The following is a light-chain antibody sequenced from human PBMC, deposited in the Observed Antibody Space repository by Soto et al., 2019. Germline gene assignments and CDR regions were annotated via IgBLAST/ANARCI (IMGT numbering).Light chain of an antibody. Sequence: EIVLTQSPGTLSLSPGERATLSCRASQSVSSSYLAWYQQKPGQAPRLLIYGATSRATGISDRFSGSGSGTDFTLNISRLESEDVAVYYWQQYVSSPSMYTFGQGTKLEIK. CDR1: QSVSSSY. J-gene: IGKJ2*01. CDR2: GAT. CDR3: QQYVSSPSMYT. V-gene: IGKV3-20*01.